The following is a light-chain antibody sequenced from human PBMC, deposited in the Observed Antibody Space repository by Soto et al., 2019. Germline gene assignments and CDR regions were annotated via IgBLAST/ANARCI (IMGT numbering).Light chain of an antibody. CDR2: YDS. CDR3: QVWDSSSDPPV. V-gene: IGLV3-21*04. CDR1: NIGSKS. J-gene: IGLJ2*01. Sequence: SYELTQPPSVSVAPGKTARITCGGNNIGSKSVHWYQQKPGQAPVLVIYYDSDRPSGIPERFSGSNSGNTATLTISRVEAXXXXXXXXQVWDSSSDPPVFGGGTKLTVL.